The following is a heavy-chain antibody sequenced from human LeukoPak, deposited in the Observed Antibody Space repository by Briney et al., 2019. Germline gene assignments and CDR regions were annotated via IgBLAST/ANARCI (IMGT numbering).Heavy chain of an antibody. CDR2: IYSGGNT. CDR1: GFTSSNAW. V-gene: IGHV3-53*01. J-gene: IGHJ4*02. D-gene: IGHD3-10*01. Sequence: GGSLRLSCAASGFTSSNAWMNWVRQAPGKGLEWVSIIYSGGNTYYADSVKGRFTISRDNSKNTLYLQMNSLRAEDTAVYYCARVTGPTSTVVRGVIIPAFDYWGQGTLVTVSS. CDR3: ARVTGPTSTVVRGVIIPAFDY.